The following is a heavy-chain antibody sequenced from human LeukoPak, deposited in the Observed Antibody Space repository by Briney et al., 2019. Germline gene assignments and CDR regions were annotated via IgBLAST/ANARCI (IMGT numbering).Heavy chain of an antibody. CDR2: MNPNSGNT. V-gene: IGHV1-8*02. CDR1: GGTFSSYA. J-gene: IGHJ4*02. Sequence: ASVKVSCKASGGTFSSYAISWVRQAPGQGLEWMGWMNPNSGNTGYAQKFQGRVTMTRNTSISTAYMELSSLRSEDTAVYYCARGTVGTAYYWGQGTLVTVSS. CDR3: ARGTVGTAYY. D-gene: IGHD5-18*01.